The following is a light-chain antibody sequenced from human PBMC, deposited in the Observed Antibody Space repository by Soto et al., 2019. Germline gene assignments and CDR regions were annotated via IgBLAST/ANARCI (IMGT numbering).Light chain of an antibody. CDR1: QRISSW. V-gene: IGKV1-5*03. J-gene: IGKJ5*01. CDR3: QQYESYSVT. Sequence: DIQMTQSPSTLSASVGDRVTITCRASQRISSWLAWYQQKPGKAPNLLIYKASSLESGEPSRLSGSGFVTDFTLTISSLHPDDVATYYCQQYESYSVTFGQGTRLEIK. CDR2: KAS.